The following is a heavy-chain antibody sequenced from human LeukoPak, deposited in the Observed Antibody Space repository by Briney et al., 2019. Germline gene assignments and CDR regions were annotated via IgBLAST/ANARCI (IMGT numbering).Heavy chain of an antibody. CDR2: IYHSGST. Sequence: SETLSLTCAVYGGSFSGYYWSWIRQPPGKGLEWIGSIYHSGSTYYDPSLKSRVTISVDTSKNQFSLKLSSVTAADTAVYYCARHVGLPAAIPYYFDYWGQGTLVTVSS. CDR3: ARHVGLPAAIPYYFDY. J-gene: IGHJ4*02. D-gene: IGHD2-2*01. CDR1: GGSFSGYY. V-gene: IGHV4-34*01.